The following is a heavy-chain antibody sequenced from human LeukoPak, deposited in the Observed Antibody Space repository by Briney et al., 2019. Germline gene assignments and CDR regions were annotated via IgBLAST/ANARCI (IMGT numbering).Heavy chain of an antibody. Sequence: SVKVSCKASGGTFSSYAISWVRQAPGQGLEWMGGIIPIFGTASYAQKFQGRVTITADESTSTAYMELSSLRSEDTAVYYCARGEWLRLSVVGGFDYWGQGTLVTVSS. J-gene: IGHJ4*02. V-gene: IGHV1-69*01. CDR1: GGTFSSYA. CDR3: ARGEWLRLSVVGGFDY. CDR2: IIPIFGTA. D-gene: IGHD5-12*01.